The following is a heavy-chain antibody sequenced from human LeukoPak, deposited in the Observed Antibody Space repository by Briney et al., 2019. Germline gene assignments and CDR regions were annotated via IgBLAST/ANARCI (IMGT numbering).Heavy chain of an antibody. CDR3: AKVRSSGWYFDY. D-gene: IGHD6-19*01. CDR1: GFTFSSYA. Sequence: PGGSLRLSCAASGFTFSSYAMSWVRQAPGKGLEWVSAISGSGGSTYYADSVKGRFTISRGNSKNTLYLQMNSLRAEDTAVYYCAKVRSSGWYFDYWGQGTLVTVSS. V-gene: IGHV3-23*01. J-gene: IGHJ4*02. CDR2: ISGSGGST.